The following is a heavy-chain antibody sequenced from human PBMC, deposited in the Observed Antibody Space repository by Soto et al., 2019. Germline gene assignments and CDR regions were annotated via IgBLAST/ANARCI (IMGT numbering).Heavy chain of an antibody. Sequence: GGSLRLSCAASGFTFSSYWMSWVRQAPGKGLEWVANIKQDGSEKYYVDSVKGRFTISRDNAKNSLYLQMNSLRAEDTAVYYCARRSVLLWFGDRESFDYWGQGTLVTVSS. CDR2: IKQDGSEK. CDR1: GFTFSSYW. J-gene: IGHJ4*02. D-gene: IGHD3-10*01. CDR3: ARRSVLLWFGDRESFDY. V-gene: IGHV3-7*01.